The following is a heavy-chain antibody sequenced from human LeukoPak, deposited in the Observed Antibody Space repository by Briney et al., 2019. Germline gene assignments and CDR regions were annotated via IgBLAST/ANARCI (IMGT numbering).Heavy chain of an antibody. D-gene: IGHD6-19*01. J-gene: IGHJ4*02. CDR2: ISSSGSNI. CDR3: ARVKFSLVAGGLTGFDY. V-gene: IGHV3-48*03. CDR1: GFTVSSCE. Sequence: GGSLRLSCAASGFTVSSCEMKWVRQEPGKGLEWVSDISSSGSNINYAESVKGRFTISRDNAKNSLYLQMNSLRAEDTAVYYCARVKFSLVAGGLTGFDYWGQGTLVTVSS.